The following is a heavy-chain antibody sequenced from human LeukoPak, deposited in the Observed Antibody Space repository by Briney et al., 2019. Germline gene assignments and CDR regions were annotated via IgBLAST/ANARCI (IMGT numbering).Heavy chain of an antibody. CDR3: ARDGLRHYYYYYGMDV. Sequence: SETLSLTCAVYGGSFSGYYWSWIRQPPGKGLEWIGEINHSGSTNYNPSLKSRVTISVDTSKNQFSLKLSSATAADTAVYYCARDGLRHYYYYYGMDVWGQGTTVTVSS. V-gene: IGHV4-34*01. CDR2: INHSGST. D-gene: IGHD5-12*01. CDR1: GGSFSGYY. J-gene: IGHJ6*02.